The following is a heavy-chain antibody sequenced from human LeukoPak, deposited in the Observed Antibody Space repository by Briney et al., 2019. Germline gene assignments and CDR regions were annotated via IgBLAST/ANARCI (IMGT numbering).Heavy chain of an antibody. Sequence: SETLSLTCTVSSGSISSYHWSWIRQPAGKGLEWIGRIYSSGSTNYNPSLKSRVTVSVDTSKNQISLELTSVTAADTAVYYCARDPSYVSGYYDYWGQGTLVTVSS. CDR1: SGSISSYH. CDR2: IYSSGST. J-gene: IGHJ4*02. V-gene: IGHV4-4*07. CDR3: ARDPSYVSGYYDY. D-gene: IGHD6-19*01.